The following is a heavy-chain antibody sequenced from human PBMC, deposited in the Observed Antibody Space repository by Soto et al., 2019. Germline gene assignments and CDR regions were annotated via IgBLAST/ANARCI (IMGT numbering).Heavy chain of an antibody. J-gene: IGHJ2*01. CDR1: GGSIGSGGYY. Sequence: SETLSLTCTVSGGSIGSGGYYWSWIRQHPGKGLEWIGYIYYSGSTYYNTSLKSRVNISVDTYKNQFSLKLSSVTAADTAVYYCASKSGKPRYFELWGRGPLVDVSP. CDR3: ASKSGKPRYFEL. CDR2: IYYSGST. V-gene: IGHV4-31*03. D-gene: IGHD1-26*01.